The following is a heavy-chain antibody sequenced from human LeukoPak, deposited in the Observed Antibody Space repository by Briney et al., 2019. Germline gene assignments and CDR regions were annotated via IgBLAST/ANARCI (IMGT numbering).Heavy chain of an antibody. V-gene: IGHV3-30*04. CDR3: ARRNHAEFRESDY. CDR2: ISCDGSNK. D-gene: IGHD3-10*01. J-gene: IGHJ4*02. CDR1: GFTFSNYA. Sequence: GGSLRLSCAASGFTFSNYAMHWVRQAPGKGLEWVALISCDGSNKYYAESVKGRFTISRDNSKNTLYLQMNSLRAEDTAVYYCARRNHAEFRESDYWGQGTLLSVPS.